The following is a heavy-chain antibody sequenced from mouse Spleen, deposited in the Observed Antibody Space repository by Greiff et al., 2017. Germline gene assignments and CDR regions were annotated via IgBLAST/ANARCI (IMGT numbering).Heavy chain of an antibody. D-gene: IGHD4-1*02. CDR3: ARDRQLVYFDY. Sequence: EVQLVESGGGLVKPGGSLKLSCAASGFTFSSYAMSWVRQTPEKRLEWVATISDGGSYTYYPDNVKGRFTISRDNAKNNLYLQMSHLKSEDTAMYYCARDRQLVYFDYWGQGTTLTVSS. CDR1: GFTFSSYA. V-gene: IGHV5-4*01. J-gene: IGHJ2*01. CDR2: ISDGGSYT.